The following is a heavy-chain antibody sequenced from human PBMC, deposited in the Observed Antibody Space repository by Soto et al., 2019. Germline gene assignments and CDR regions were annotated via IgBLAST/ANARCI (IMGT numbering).Heavy chain of an antibody. J-gene: IGHJ4*02. CDR3: AKGPDPRQNDFVSSGYYYPFHY. V-gene: IGHV3-30*18. Sequence: MLLFRQVLGKELEWLAGISSDGSDKYYADSVKGRFTISRENSPNTLYLQLSSLRPEDTAVYFCAKGPDPRQNDFVSSGYYYPFHYWCQGA. CDR2: ISSDGSDK. D-gene: IGHD3-22*01.